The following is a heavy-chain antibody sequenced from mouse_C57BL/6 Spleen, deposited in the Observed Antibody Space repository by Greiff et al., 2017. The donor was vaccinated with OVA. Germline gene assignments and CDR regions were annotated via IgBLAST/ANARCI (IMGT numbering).Heavy chain of an antibody. Sequence: EVKLQESGGGLVQPGGSLSLSCAASGFSFTAYYMSWVRQPPGKALEWLGFIRNKANGYTTEYSASVKGRFTISRDNSQSILYHQMNAQRAEDSATYYCARSLRGYFDYWGQGTTLTVSS. CDR2: IRNKANGYTT. J-gene: IGHJ2*01. D-gene: IGHD2-12*01. CDR1: GFSFTAYY. CDR3: ARSLRGYFDY. V-gene: IGHV7-3*01.